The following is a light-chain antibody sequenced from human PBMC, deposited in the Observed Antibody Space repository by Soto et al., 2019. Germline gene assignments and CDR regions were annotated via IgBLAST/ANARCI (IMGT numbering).Light chain of an antibody. CDR3: SSYAGSNSVV. J-gene: IGLJ2*01. CDR1: SSDVGGYNY. CDR2: EVS. V-gene: IGLV2-8*01. Sequence: QSALTQPPSASGSPGQSVTISCTGTSSDVGGYNYVSWYQQHPGKAPKVMIYEVSKRPSGVPDRFSGSKSGNTASLTVSGFQAEDEADYYCSSYAGSNSVVFGGGTKLTVL.